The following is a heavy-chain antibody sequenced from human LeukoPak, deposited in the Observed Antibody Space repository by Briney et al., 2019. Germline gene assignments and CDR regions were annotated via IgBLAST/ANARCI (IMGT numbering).Heavy chain of an antibody. CDR1: GGSFSGYY. V-gene: IGHV4-34*01. Sequence: SETLSLTCAVYGGSFSGYYWGWIRQPPGKGLEWIGEINHSGSTNYNPSLKSRVTISVDTSKNQFSLKLSSVTAADTAVYYCARGRKGGYGGNSLYRDWGQGTLVTVSS. J-gene: IGHJ4*02. D-gene: IGHD4-23*01. CDR2: INHSGST. CDR3: ARGRKGGYGGNSLYRD.